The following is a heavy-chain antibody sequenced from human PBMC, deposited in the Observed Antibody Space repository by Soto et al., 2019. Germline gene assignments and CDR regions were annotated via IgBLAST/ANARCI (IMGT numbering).Heavy chain of an antibody. D-gene: IGHD6-13*01. CDR3: ASEEAAGSFDY. V-gene: IGHV3-53*04. CDR2: IYSGGST. CDR1: GFTVSSNY. J-gene: IGHJ4*02. Sequence: GGSLRLSCAASGFTVSSNYMSWVRQAPGKGLEWVSVIYSGGSTYYADSVKGRFTIPRHNSKNTLYLQMNSLRAEDTAVYYCASEEAAGSFDYWGQGTLVTVSS.